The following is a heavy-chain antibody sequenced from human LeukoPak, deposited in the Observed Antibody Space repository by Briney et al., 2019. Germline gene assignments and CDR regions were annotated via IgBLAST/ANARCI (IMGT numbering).Heavy chain of an antibody. D-gene: IGHD2-15*01. V-gene: IGHV3-7*05. J-gene: IGHJ4*02. Sequence: PGGSLRLSCAASGITFSSHWMSWVRQAPGKGLEWVANIKQDGSEKYYVDSVKGRFAISRDNSKNTLYLQMNSLRAEDTAVYYCARVPRYCSGGTCHDYWGQGTLVTVSS. CDR1: GITFSSHW. CDR2: IKQDGSEK. CDR3: ARVPRYCSGGTCHDY.